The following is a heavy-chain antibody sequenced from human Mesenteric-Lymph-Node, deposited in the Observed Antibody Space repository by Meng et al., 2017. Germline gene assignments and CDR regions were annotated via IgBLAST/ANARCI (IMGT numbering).Heavy chain of an antibody. CDR1: GFIFSDYY. D-gene: IGHD3-22*01. CDR3: ARVRDSSGYYYFDY. Sequence: GESLKISCSASGFIFSDYYMSWIRQAPGKGLEWVSFISSSSSTIYYADSVKGRFTISRDNGKNSLFLQMNSLRAEDTAVYYCARVRDSSGYYYFDYWGQGTLVTVSS. V-gene: IGHV3-11*04. CDR2: ISSSSSTI. J-gene: IGHJ4*02.